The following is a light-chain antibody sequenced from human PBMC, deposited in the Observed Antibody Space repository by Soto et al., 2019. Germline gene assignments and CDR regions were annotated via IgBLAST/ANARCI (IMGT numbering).Light chain of an antibody. J-gene: IGKJ4*01. CDR1: QGISSY. CDR3: QAYYSYPQLS. V-gene: IGKV1-8*01. Sequence: AIRMTQSPSSFSASTGDRVTITCRASQGISSYLAWYQQKPGKAPKLLIYAASTLQSGVTSRFSGSGSGTDFTLTVSCLQSEDVATYYCQAYYSYPQLSFGGGTKVEIK. CDR2: AAS.